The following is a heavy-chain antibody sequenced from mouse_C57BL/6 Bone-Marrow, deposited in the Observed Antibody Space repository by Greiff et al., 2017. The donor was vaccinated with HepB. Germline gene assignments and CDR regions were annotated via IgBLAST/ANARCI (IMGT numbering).Heavy chain of an antibody. V-gene: IGHV1-26*01. D-gene: IGHD1-1*01. Sequence: EVQLQQSGPELVKPGASVKISCKASGYTFTDYYMNWVKQSHGKSLEWIGDINPNNGGTSYNQKFKGKATLTVDKSSSTAYMELNSLTSEDSAVYYCARPITTVVAYYFDYWGQGTTLTVSS. J-gene: IGHJ2*01. CDR2: INPNNGGT. CDR3: ARPITTVVAYYFDY. CDR1: GYTFTDYY.